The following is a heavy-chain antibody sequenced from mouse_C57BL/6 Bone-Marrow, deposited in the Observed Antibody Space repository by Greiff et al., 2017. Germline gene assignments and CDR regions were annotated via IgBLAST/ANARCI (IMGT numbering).Heavy chain of an antibody. CDR3: ARVCYGSSSHWYFDV. Sequence: QVQLQQPGTELVKPGASVKLSCKASGYTFTSYWMHRVKQRPGQGLEWIGNINPSNGGTNYNEKFKSKATLTVDQSSSTAYMQLSSLTSEDSAVYYCARVCYGSSSHWYFDVESTETTVTDSS. CDR1: GYTFTSYW. J-gene: IGHJ1*03. V-gene: IGHV1-53*01. D-gene: IGHD1-1*01. CDR2: INPSNGGT.